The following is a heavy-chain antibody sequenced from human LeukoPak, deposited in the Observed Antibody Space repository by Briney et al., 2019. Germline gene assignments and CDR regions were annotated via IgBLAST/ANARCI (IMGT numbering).Heavy chain of an antibody. V-gene: IGHV4-4*07. J-gene: IGHJ4*02. Sequence: SETLSLTCTVSGGSINSYYWSWIRQPAGKGLEWIGRIYSSGSTNYNPSLKSRVSMSVDTSKIQCSLKLTSVTAADTAVYYCARGGKATVVTMWGQGILVTVSS. CDR1: GGSINSYY. CDR3: ARGGKATVVTM. D-gene: IGHD4-23*01. CDR2: IYSSGST.